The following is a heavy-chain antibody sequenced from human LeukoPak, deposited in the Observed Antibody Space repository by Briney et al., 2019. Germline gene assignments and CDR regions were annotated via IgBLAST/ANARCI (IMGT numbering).Heavy chain of an antibody. CDR2: VSSSGSTI. CDR3: ASGYAGAVAETIEDY. CDR1: GFTFSDYY. J-gene: IGHJ4*02. Sequence: PGGSLRLSRAASGFTFSDYYMSWIRQPPPKGLDWVSYVSSSGSTIYYADSVKGRFTISRDSAKNSLYLQMNSLRAEDTAVYYCASGYAGAVAETIEDYWGQGTLVTVSS. V-gene: IGHV3-11*01. D-gene: IGHD6-19*01.